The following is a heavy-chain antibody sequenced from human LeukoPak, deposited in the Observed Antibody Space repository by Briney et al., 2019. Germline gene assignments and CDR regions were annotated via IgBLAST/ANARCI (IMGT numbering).Heavy chain of an antibody. J-gene: IGHJ2*01. Sequence: GAPRLSRAAPGFTLSNHAMHLVRQAPGQGPGGVTFISYDGVNKYYADSVKGRFTISRDTSKNTFYLEMNSLRVEDTAVYYCARETLRDLHWDFDFWGRGTLVTVSS. CDR3: ARETLRDLHWDFDF. CDR1: GFTLSNHA. V-gene: IGHV3-30*04. CDR2: ISYDGVNK.